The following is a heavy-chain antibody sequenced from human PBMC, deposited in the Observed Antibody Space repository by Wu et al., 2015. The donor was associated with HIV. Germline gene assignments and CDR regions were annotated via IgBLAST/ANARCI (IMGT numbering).Heavy chain of an antibody. V-gene: IGHV1-18*01. Sequence: QVQLVQSGAEVKKPGASVKVSCKASGYTFTNYGITWVRQAPGQGLEWMGWISGYSGNTNYEQKFQDRVTNDQRTLPRTQPTWKAEEKPKILTTPAVYYCARKIGPMIVVLISRLNYWGQGTLVTVSS. D-gene: IGHD3-22*01. CDR2: ISGYSGNT. CDR3: ARKIGPMIVVLISRLNY. J-gene: IGHJ4*02. CDR1: GYTFTNYG.